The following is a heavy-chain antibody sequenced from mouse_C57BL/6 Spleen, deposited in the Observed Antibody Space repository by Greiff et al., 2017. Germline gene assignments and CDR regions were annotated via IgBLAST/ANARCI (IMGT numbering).Heavy chain of an antibody. D-gene: IGHD2-4*01. V-gene: IGHV5-16*01. CDR3: ARAVYYDYDYAMDY. CDR1: GFTFSDYY. J-gene: IGHJ4*01. CDR2: INYDGSST. Sequence: EVMLVESEGGLVQPGSSMKLSCTASGFTFSDYYMAWVRQVPEKGLEWVANINYDGSSTYYLDSLKSRFIISRDNAKNILYLQMSSLKSEDTATYYCARAVYYDYDYAMDYWGQGTSVTVSS.